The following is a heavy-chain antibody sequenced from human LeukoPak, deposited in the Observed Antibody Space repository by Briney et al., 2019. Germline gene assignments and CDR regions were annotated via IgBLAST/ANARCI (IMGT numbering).Heavy chain of an antibody. Sequence: SETLSLTCAVYGGSFSGCYWSWIRQPPGKGLEWIGEINHSGSTNYNPSLKSRVTISVDTSKNQFSLKLSSVTAADTAVYYCARALLHTYYYDSSGYYYPYYFDYWGQGTLVTVSS. D-gene: IGHD3-22*01. CDR3: ARALLHTYYYDSSGYYYPYYFDY. CDR2: INHSGST. J-gene: IGHJ4*02. V-gene: IGHV4-34*01. CDR1: GGSFSGCY.